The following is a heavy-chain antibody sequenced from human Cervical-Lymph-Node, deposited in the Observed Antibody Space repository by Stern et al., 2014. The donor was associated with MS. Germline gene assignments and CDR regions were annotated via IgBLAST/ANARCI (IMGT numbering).Heavy chain of an antibody. CDR2: FDAEDGET. CDR3: ATDRDDFRSGYSAPTKGYGLDV. D-gene: IGHD3-3*01. Sequence: VQLVESGAEVKKPGASVKVSCKVSGYTLTELSMHWVRQAPGKGLEWMGGFDAEDGETIYAQKFQGRVTMTEDTSTDTAYMELSSLRSEDTAVYYCATDRDDFRSGYSAPTKGYGLDVWGQGTTVTVTS. V-gene: IGHV1-24*01. CDR1: GYTLTELS. J-gene: IGHJ6*02.